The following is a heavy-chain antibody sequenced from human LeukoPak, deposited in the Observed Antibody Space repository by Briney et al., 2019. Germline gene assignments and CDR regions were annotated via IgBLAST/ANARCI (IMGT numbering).Heavy chain of an antibody. CDR3: ARDPADTVGY. D-gene: IGHD3-3*01. CDR1: GFNFNFYT. CDR2: ISSSSSYI. V-gene: IGHV3-21*01. Sequence: GGSLRLSCAASGFNFNFYTFNWVRQAPGKGLEWVSSISSSSSYIYYADSVKGRFTISRDNAKNSLYLQMNSLRAEDTAVYYCARDPADTVGYWGQGTLVTVSS. J-gene: IGHJ4*02.